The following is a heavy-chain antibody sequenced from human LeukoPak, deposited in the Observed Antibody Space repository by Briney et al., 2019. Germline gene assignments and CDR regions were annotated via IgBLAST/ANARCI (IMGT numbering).Heavy chain of an antibody. CDR3: ARDLIVGANYYFDY. J-gene: IGHJ4*02. CDR2: IWYDGNNK. D-gene: IGHD1-26*01. Sequence: GGSLRLSCAASGFTFSSYGMHWVRQAPGKGLEWVAVIWYDGNNKYYADSVKGRFTISRDNSKNTLYLQMNSLRAEDTAVYYCARDLIVGANYYFDYWGQGTLVIVSS. CDR1: GFTFSSYG. V-gene: IGHV3-33*01.